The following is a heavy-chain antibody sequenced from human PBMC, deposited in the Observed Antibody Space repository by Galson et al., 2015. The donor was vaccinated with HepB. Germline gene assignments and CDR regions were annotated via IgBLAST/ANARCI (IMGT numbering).Heavy chain of an antibody. D-gene: IGHD2-21*01. CDR2: ISSDGSKN. CDR1: GFTFRTYT. V-gene: IGHV3-30*04. Sequence: SLRLSCAASGFTFRTYTFHWFRQAPGKGLEWVALISSDGSKNNYADSARGRFTISRDNSWYTVYLQMSSLRPEDTAVYYCARAENCGGGECWLVDSWGLGTLVTVSS. J-gene: IGHJ5*01. CDR3: ARAENCGGGECWLVDS.